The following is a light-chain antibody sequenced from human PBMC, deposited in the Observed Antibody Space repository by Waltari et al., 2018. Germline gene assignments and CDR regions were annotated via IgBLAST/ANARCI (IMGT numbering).Light chain of an antibody. J-gene: IGLJ3*02. Sequence: QSVLTQPPSASGTPGQRVTISCSGSSSNIGSDTVNWFQHLPGTAPKLLIYTDNHRPSGVPDRVSGAKAGTSASLAISGLQSEDEADYYCATWDDTLHGCWVFGGGTKLTVL. V-gene: IGLV1-44*01. CDR1: SSNIGSDT. CDR3: ATWDDTLHGCWV. CDR2: TDN.